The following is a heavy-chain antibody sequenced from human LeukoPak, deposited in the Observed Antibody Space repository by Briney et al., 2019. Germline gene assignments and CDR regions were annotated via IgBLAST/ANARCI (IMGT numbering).Heavy chain of an antibody. V-gene: IGHV1-3*01. J-gene: IGHJ4*02. CDR1: GYTLTSYA. CDR3: AATVTLQRWDFDY. CDR2: INAGNGNT. Sequence: ASVKVSCKASGYTLTSYAMHWVRQAPGQRLEWMGWINAGNGNTKYSQKFQGRVTITRDTSASTAYMELSSLRSEDTAVYYCAATVTLQRWDFDYWGQGTLVTVSS. D-gene: IGHD4-17*01.